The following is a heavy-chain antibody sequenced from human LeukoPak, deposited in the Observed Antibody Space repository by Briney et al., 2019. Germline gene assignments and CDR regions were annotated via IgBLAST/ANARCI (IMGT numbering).Heavy chain of an antibody. D-gene: IGHD2-15*01. Sequence: GGSLRLSCAASGFTVSSNYMSWVRQAPGKGPEWVSIIYNNDNTYYADSVEGRFTISRDNSKNTLYLQINSLRAEDTAMYYCARYRVIAGTPTYLDYWGQGTLVTVSS. CDR1: GFTVSSNY. V-gene: IGHV3-53*01. CDR2: IYNNDNT. CDR3: ARYRVIAGTPTYLDY. J-gene: IGHJ4*02.